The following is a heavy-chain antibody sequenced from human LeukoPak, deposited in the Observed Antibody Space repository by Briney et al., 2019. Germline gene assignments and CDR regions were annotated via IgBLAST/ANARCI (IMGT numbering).Heavy chain of an antibody. CDR1: GFTVSSNH. V-gene: IGHV3-53*01. CDR3: ARGGAFDI. J-gene: IGHJ3*02. Sequence: GGSLRLSCAASGFTVSSNHMSWDRQPPGKGLEWVSIIYSDGSTLYADSVKGQFTISRDNSKNTLYLQMNSLRVEDTAVYYCARGGAFDIWGQGTMATVSS. CDR2: IYSDGST.